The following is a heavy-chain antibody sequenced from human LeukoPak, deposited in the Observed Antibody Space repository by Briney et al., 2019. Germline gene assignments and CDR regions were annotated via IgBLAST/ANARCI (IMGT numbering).Heavy chain of an antibody. D-gene: IGHD3-10*01. CDR1: GGSISSGDYY. CDR3: ARGYASGSYYSY. J-gene: IGHJ4*02. CDR2: IYYSGST. V-gene: IGHV4-30-4*01. Sequence: SQTLSLTCTVSGGSISSGDYYWSWIRQPPGKGLEWIGYIYYSGSTYYNPSLKSRVTISVDTSKNQFSLRLSSVTAADTAVYFCARGYASGSYYSYWGQGTLLTVSS.